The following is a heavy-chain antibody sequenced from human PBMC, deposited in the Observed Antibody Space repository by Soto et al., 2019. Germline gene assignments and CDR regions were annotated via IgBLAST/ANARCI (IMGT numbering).Heavy chain of an antibody. Sequence: QVQLQESGPGLVKPSQTLSLTCTVSGGSISSGGYYWSWIRQHPGKGLEWIGYIYYSGSTYYNPSLKXXVXIXXDTSKNQFSLKLSSVTAADTAVYYCARTDSSSLDYWGQGTLVTVSS. CDR1: GGSISSGGYY. J-gene: IGHJ4*02. CDR3: ARTDSSSLDY. D-gene: IGHD6-13*01. CDR2: IYYSGST. V-gene: IGHV4-31*01.